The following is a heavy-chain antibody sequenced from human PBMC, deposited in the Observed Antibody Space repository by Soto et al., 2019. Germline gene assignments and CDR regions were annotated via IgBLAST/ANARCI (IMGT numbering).Heavy chain of an antibody. CDR2: IYHSRST. D-gene: IGHD2-2*01. CDR1: GGSISSGGYS. V-gene: IGHV4-30-2*01. Sequence: QLQLQESGSGLVKPSQTLSLTCAVSGGSISSGGYSWRGLRQPPGKGLEWIGDIYHSRSTYYNPALQSRVTISVDRSKNQFSLKLSSVTAADTAVYYCARVPDRWGQGTLVTVSS. CDR3: ARVPDR. J-gene: IGHJ5*02.